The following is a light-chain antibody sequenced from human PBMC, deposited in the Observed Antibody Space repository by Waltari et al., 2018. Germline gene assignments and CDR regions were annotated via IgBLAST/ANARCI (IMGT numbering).Light chain of an antibody. CDR3: SSYAGSNNLGV. Sequence: QSALTQPPSASGSPGQSVTISCTGTSSDVGVYNYASWYQQHPGKAPKLMIYEVSKRPSGVPDRFSGSKSGNTASLTVSGLQAEDEADYYCSSYAGSNNLGVFGGGTKLTVL. CDR2: EVS. J-gene: IGLJ2*01. CDR1: SSDVGVYNY. V-gene: IGLV2-8*01.